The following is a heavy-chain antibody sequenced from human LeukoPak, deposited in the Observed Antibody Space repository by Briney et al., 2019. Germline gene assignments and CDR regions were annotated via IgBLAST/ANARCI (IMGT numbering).Heavy chain of an antibody. Sequence: PSETLSLTCTVSGGSISSYYWSWIRQPPGKGLEWIGYIYYSGSTNYNPSLKSRVTISVDTSKNQFSLKLSSVTAADTAVYYCARTRIAFDYWGQGTLVTFSS. CDR1: GGSISSYY. J-gene: IGHJ4*02. D-gene: IGHD2/OR15-2a*01. V-gene: IGHV4-59*01. CDR3: ARTRIAFDY. CDR2: IYYSGST.